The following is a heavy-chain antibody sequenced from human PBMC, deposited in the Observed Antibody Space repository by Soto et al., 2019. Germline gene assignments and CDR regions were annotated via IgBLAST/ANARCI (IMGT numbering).Heavy chain of an antibody. V-gene: IGHV3-48*01. CDR2: ISSSSGTI. D-gene: IGHD6-19*01. J-gene: IGHJ5*02. Sequence: PGGSLRLSCAASGFTFSTYAMSWVRQAPGKGLEWVSDISSSSGTIYYADSVKGRFTISRDNAKNSLYLQMNSLRAEDTAVYYCAGHGGQWLNWFDPWGQGILVTVSS. CDR1: GFTFSTYA. CDR3: AGHGGQWLNWFDP.